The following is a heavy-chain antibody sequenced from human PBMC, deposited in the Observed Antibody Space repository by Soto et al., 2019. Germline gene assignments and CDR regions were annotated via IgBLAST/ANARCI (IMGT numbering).Heavy chain of an antibody. Sequence: EVQVLESGGGLVQPGGSLRLSCEGSGFTVSSHAMTWIRQAPGKGPEWVSTVTADGGTYYADSVKGRFAMSRDTSENTLXVQMNSLGAEDTAAYYCAPHVSCSGGSCQYDAFAIRGQGTMVTVSS. CDR3: APHVSCSGGSCQYDAFAI. CDR2: VTADGGT. J-gene: IGHJ3*02. V-gene: IGHV3-23*01. D-gene: IGHD2-15*01. CDR1: GFTVSSHA.